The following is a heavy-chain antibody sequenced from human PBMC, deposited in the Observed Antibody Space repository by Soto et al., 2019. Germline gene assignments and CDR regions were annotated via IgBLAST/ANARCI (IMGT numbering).Heavy chain of an antibody. CDR3: ARRRPRGKAAYGY. CDR2: INHSGST. CDR1: GGSFSGYY. D-gene: IGHD2-15*01. V-gene: IGHV4-34*01. Sequence: SETLSLTCAVYGGSFSGYYWSWIRQPPGKGLEWIGEINHSGSTNYNPSLKSRVTISVDTSKNQFSLKLSSVTAADTAVYYCARRRPRGKAAYGYWGQGTLVTVSS. J-gene: IGHJ4*02.